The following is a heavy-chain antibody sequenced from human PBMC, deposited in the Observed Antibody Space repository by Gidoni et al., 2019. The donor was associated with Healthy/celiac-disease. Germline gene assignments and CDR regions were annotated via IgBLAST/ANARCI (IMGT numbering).Heavy chain of an antibody. Sequence: EVQLVESGGGLVQPGRSLRLSCAASGFTFDDYAMHWVRQAPGKGLEWVSGISWNSGSIGYADSVKGRFTIARDNAKNSLYLQMNSLRAEDTALYYCAKAVFDDSSGYFQDWGQGTLVTVSS. CDR1: GFTFDDYA. D-gene: IGHD3-22*01. CDR2: ISWNSGSI. J-gene: IGHJ4*02. V-gene: IGHV3-9*01. CDR3: AKAVFDDSSGYFQD.